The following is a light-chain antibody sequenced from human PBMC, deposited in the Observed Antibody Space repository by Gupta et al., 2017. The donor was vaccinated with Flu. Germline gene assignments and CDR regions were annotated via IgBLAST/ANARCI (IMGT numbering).Light chain of an antibody. CDR2: DAS. Sequence: EIVLTQTPDTLSLSPGERAALSCRASQSVSNNYLAWYQQKPGQAPRLLIYDASSRATGIPDRFSGSGSGTDFTLTIGRLEPEDFAVYYCQQDAGSPFTFGGGTKVEIK. CDR3: QQDAGSPFT. CDR1: QSVSNNY. J-gene: IGKJ4*01. V-gene: IGKV3-20*01.